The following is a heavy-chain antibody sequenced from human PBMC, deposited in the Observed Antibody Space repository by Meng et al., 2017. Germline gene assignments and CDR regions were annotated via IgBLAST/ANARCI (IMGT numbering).Heavy chain of an antibody. CDR3: ARGDYYGLGSYFPYYGMDV. V-gene: IGHV4-39*07. CDR1: GGSISSSSYY. CDR2: IYYSGST. J-gene: IGHJ6*02. D-gene: IGHD3-10*01. Sequence: SETLSLTCTVSGGSISSSSYYWGWIRQPPGKGLEWIGSIYYSGSTYYNPSLKSRVTISVDTSKNQFSLKLSSVTAADTAVYYCARGDYYGLGSYFPYYGMDVWGQGTMVTVSS.